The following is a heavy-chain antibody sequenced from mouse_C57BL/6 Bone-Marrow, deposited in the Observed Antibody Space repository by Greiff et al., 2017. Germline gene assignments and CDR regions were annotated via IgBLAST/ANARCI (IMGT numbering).Heavy chain of an antibody. CDR2: INPSSGYT. CDR3: ARASLYDYDCKAWFAY. D-gene: IGHD2-4*01. Sequence: QVQLKESGAELARPGASVKMSCTASGYTFTSYTMHWVKQRPGQGLEWIGYINPSSGYTKYNQKFKDKATLTADKSSSTAYMQLSSLTSDDSAVYYCARASLYDYDCKAWFAYWGQGTLVTVSA. V-gene: IGHV1-4*01. CDR1: GYTFTSYT. J-gene: IGHJ3*01.